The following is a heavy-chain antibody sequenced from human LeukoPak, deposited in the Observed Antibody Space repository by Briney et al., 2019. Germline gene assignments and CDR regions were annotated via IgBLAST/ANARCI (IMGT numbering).Heavy chain of an antibody. CDR3: ARDEENYDYVRGYFDY. CDR2: INSDGSST. V-gene: IGHV3-74*01. J-gene: IGHJ4*02. CDR1: GFTFSSYW. D-gene: IGHD3-16*01. Sequence: GGSLRLSCAASGFTFSSYWMHWVRQAPGKGLVWVSRINSDGSSTSYADSVKGRFTISRDNSKNTLYLQMNSLRAEDTAVYYCARDEENYDYVRGYFDYWGQGTLVTVSS.